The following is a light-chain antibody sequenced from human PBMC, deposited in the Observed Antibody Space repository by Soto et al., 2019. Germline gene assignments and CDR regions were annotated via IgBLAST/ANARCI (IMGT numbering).Light chain of an antibody. V-gene: IGKV1-39*01. Sequence: DIQMTQSPSSLSASVGDRVTIVCRASQNINAYLHWFQQKPGKAPKVLVTGASNLQSGVPSRFSGSGYGTDFTLTINSLQREDFATYYCQQTFSLPFTFGGGTKVEI. CDR1: QNINAY. CDR2: GAS. J-gene: IGKJ4*01. CDR3: QQTFSLPFT.